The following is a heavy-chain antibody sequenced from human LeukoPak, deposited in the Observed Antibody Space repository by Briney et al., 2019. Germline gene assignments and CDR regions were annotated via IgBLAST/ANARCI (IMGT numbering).Heavy chain of an antibody. D-gene: IGHD3-22*01. V-gene: IGHV4-59*01. CDR1: RGSMTGYY. Sequence: PSETLSLTCTVSRGSMTGYYWSWVRQPPGKGLECIGYIYYSGSTNYNPSLKSRVTISVDTSKNQFSLKLSSVTAADTAVYYCARATDGSGYYYLIDAFDIWGQGTMVTVSS. CDR2: IYYSGST. CDR3: ARATDGSGYYYLIDAFDI. J-gene: IGHJ3*02.